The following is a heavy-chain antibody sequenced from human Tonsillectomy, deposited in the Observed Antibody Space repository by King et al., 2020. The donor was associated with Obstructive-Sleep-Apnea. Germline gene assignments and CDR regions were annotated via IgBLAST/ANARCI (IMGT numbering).Heavy chain of an antibody. D-gene: IGHD5-18*01. CDR1: GGSISSYY. V-gene: IGHV4-59*08. J-gene: IGHJ4*02. CDR3: AISVDTAMVFDY. CDR2: VYYSGST. Sequence: VQLQESGPGLVKPSETLSLTCTVSGGSISSYYWSWIRQPPGKGVEWIGYVYYSGSTNYNPSLKSRVTISVDTSKKQSSLKLSSVTAADTAVYYCAISVDTAMVFDYWGQGTLVTVSS.